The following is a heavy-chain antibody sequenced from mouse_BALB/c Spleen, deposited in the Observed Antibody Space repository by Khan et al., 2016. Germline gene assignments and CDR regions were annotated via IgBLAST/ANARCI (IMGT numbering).Heavy chain of an antibody. J-gene: IGHJ4*01. D-gene: IGHD1-1*01. Sequence: QVQLKESGPGLVAPSQSLSITCTVSGFSLTSYDISWIRQPPGKGLEWLGGIWTGGGTNYNSAFMSRMIISKDNSKSQVFLKMNSLQTDDTAICYCVREGYGTTYGAIDYWGQGTSVTVSS. CDR3: VREGYGTTYGAIDY. CDR1: GFSLTSYD. V-gene: IGHV2-9-2*01. CDR2: IWTGGGT.